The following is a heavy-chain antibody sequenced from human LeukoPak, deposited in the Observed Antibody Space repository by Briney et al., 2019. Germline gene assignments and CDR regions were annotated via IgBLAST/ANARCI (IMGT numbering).Heavy chain of an antibody. CDR3: ARLRGSSGWTVYFDY. Sequence: SETLSLTCTVSGDSITSSAFYWGWIRQAPGKGLEWIGNIFHGGNTYYNPSLKSRVTTSVDTSKNQFSLKLSSVTASDTAVYYCARLRGSSGWTVYFDYWGQGTLVTVSS. CDR2: IFHGGNT. CDR1: GDSITSSAFY. J-gene: IGHJ4*02. V-gene: IGHV4-39*01. D-gene: IGHD6-19*01.